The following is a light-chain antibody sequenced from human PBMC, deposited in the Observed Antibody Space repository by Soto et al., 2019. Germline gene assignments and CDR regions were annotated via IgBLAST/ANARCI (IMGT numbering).Light chain of an antibody. J-gene: IGKJ4*01. Sequence: IQLTQSPSSLSASVGDRVTITCRASQDISSYLAWYQQKPGKAPKLLIYAASTLQSGVPSRFSGSGSGTDFTLTISSLQPEDFATYYCQHLNSSPPFGGGTKVEIK. CDR1: QDISSY. CDR2: AAS. CDR3: QHLNSSPP. V-gene: IGKV1-9*01.